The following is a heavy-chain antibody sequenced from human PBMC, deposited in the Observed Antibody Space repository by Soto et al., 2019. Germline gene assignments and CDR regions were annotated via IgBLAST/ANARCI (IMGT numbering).Heavy chain of an antibody. CDR3: AGASTWHPGAFDI. D-gene: IGHD5-12*01. CDR2: IYYSGST. CDR1: GGSISSGGYS. V-gene: IGHV4-31*03. Sequence: PSETLSLTCTVSGGSISSGGYSWTWIRQHPGKGLEWIGYIYYSGSTYYKPSLKSRVTISVDTSKNQLSLKLSSVTAADTAVYYVAGASTWHPGAFDIWGQGTTVTGSS. J-gene: IGHJ3*02.